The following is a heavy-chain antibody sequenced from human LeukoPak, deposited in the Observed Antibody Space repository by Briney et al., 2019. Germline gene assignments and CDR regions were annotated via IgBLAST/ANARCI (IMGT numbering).Heavy chain of an antibody. J-gene: IGHJ4*02. CDR1: GGSISSYY. Sequence: SETLSLTCTVSGGSISSYYWSWIRQPSGKGLEWIGYIYYSGSTNYNPSLKSRVTISVDTSKNQFSLKLSSVTAADTAVYYCARHRSKRSSKYYFDYWGQGTLVTVSS. CDR3: ARHRSKRSSKYYFDY. V-gene: IGHV4-59*08. D-gene: IGHD6-13*01. CDR2: IYYSGST.